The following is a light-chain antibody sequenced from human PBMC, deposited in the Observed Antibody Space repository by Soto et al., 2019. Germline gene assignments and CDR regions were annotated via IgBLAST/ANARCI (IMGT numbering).Light chain of an antibody. CDR3: QQSHSAPT. CDR2: SST. J-gene: IGKJ1*01. Sequence: DIQMTQSPSSLSASVGDSVTISCRSSQNIDTFLNWYQQKAGEAPKLLIRSSTTLQDGVPSRFTGSGSGTEFALTIGSLQPEDFASYYCQQSHSAPTFGQVTKV. V-gene: IGKV1-39*01. CDR1: QNIDTF.